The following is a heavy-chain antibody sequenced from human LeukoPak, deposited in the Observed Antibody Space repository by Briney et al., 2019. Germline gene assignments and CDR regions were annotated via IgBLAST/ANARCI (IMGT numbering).Heavy chain of an antibody. D-gene: IGHD3-22*01. V-gene: IGHV1-46*01. J-gene: IGHJ5*02. CDR2: T. CDR3: ARGYDSSGYYYIPFDP. Sequence: TNYTQKFQGRVTMTRDTSTSTVYMELSSLRSEDTAVYYCARGYDSSGYYYIPFDPWGQGTLVTVSS.